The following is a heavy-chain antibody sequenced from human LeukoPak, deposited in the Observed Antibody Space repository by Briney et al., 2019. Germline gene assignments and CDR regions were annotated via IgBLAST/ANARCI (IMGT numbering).Heavy chain of an antibody. J-gene: IGHJ6*03. D-gene: IGHD6-6*01. CDR2: IIPIFGTA. V-gene: IGHV1-69*05. CDR3: ARSGEAARGPYYYYYMDV. CDR1: GGTFSSYA. Sequence: SVKVSCKASGGTFSSYAISWVRQAPGQGLEWMGGIIPIFGTANYAQKFQGRVTMTRDTSTSTVYMEMSSLRSEDTAVYYCARSGEAARGPYYYYYMDVWGKGTTVTVSS.